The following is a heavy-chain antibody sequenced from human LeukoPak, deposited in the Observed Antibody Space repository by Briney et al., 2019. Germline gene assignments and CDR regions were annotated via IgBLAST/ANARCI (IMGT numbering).Heavy chain of an antibody. CDR1: GGSISSYY. Sequence: SETLSLTCTVSGGSISSYYWSWIRQPPGKGLEWIGYIYYSGSTNYNPSLKSRVTISVDTSKNQFSLKLSSMTAADTAVYYCAVNLGGGANFDYWGQGTLVTVSS. J-gene: IGHJ4*02. CDR3: AVNLGGGANFDY. CDR2: IYYSGST. D-gene: IGHD1-26*01. V-gene: IGHV4-59*01.